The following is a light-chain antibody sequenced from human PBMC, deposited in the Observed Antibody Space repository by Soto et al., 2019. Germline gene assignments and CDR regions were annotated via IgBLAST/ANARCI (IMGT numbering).Light chain of an antibody. V-gene: IGLV3-27*01. CDR1: VLAKKY. CDR2: KDS. CDR3: YSAADNTSAV. J-gene: IGLJ7*01. Sequence: SYELTQPSSVSVSPGQTARITCSGAVLAKKYARWFQQKPGQAPVLVIYKDSERPSGIPERFSGSSSGTTVTLTISGAQVEDEADYYCYSAADNTSAVFGGGTQLTVL.